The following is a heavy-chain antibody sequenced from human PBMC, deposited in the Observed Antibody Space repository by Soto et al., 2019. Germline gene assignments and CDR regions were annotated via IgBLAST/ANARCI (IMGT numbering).Heavy chain of an antibody. Sequence: QVQLQESGPGLVKPSETLSLTCTVSGGSISSYYWSWIRQPPGKGLEWIGYIYYSGSTNYNPSLKSQVTISVDTSKNQFSLKLSSVTAADTAVYYCARWRALPTHMVRAPPYYMDVWGKVTTVNVSS. J-gene: IGHJ6*03. V-gene: IGHV4-59*08. CDR2: IYYSGST. D-gene: IGHD3-10*01. CDR1: GGSISSYY. CDR3: ARWRALPTHMVRAPPYYMDV.